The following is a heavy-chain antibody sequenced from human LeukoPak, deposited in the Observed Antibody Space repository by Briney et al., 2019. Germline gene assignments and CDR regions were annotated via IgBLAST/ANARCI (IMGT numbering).Heavy chain of an antibody. CDR1: GYTFTSYG. Sequence: ASVKVSCKASGYTFTSYGISWVRQAPGQGLEWMGWISAYNGNTNYAQKFQGRVTMTRDTSTSTVYMELSSLRSEDTAVYYCARGPGVQWPRDFDYWGQGTLVTVSS. CDR3: ARGPGVQWPRDFDY. D-gene: IGHD6-19*01. J-gene: IGHJ4*02. CDR2: ISAYNGNT. V-gene: IGHV1-18*01.